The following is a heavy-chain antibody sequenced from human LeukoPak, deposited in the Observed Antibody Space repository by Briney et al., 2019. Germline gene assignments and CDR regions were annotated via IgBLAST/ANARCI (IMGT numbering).Heavy chain of an antibody. D-gene: IGHD3-10*01. V-gene: IGHV3-48*02. CDR2: ISSSSSTI. J-gene: IGHJ3*02. CDR1: GFTFSSYS. Sequence: GGSLRLSCAASGFTFSSYSMNWVRQAPGKGLEWVSYISSSSSTIYYADSVKGRFTISRDNAKNSLYLQMNSLRDEDTAVYYCARGRSITLLRGVAMSDGFDIWGQGTMVTVSS. CDR3: ARGRSITLLRGVAMSDGFDI.